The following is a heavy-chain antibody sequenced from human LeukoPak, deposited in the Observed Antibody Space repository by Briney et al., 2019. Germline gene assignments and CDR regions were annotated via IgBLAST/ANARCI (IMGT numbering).Heavy chain of an antibody. CDR3: ARKASIRGGFH. Sequence: SETLSLTCAVYGVSFSGYYWSWLRQSPGKGLEWIGEINHSGGTNYNPSLKSRITISVDTSKNQFSLKLISVTAADTAVYYCARKASIRGGFHWGQGTLVTVSS. D-gene: IGHD2-2*01. CDR2: INHSGGT. CDR1: GVSFSGYY. J-gene: IGHJ4*02. V-gene: IGHV4-34*01.